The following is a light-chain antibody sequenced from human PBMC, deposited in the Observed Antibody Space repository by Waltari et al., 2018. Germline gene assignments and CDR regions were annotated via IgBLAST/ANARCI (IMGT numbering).Light chain of an antibody. CDR3: SSYTSSTSLVI. CDR2: DVT. CDR1: AHDIGDSDQ. J-gene: IGLJ2*01. V-gene: IGLV2-14*03. Sequence: QSALTHPPSVSGSPGPPLPIPCPGTAHDIGDSDQLPWYQQHPGKAPKPLSYDVTTRPLGLSNRFSGSKSGNTASLTISGLEAEDEGDYYCSSYTSSTSLVIFGGGTKLTVL.